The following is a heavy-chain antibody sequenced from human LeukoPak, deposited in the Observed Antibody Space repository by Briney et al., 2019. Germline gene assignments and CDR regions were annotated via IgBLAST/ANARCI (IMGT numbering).Heavy chain of an antibody. D-gene: IGHD3-10*01. CDR2: ISAYNGNT. CDR1: GDTFTSYG. J-gene: IGHJ4*02. V-gene: IGHV1-18*01. Sequence: ASLTVSCKASGDTFTSYGISWVRQAPGQGLEWMRWISAYNGNTNYAQKLQGRVTMTTDTSTSTAYMELRSLRSDDTAVYYCATLYGSEDFDYWGRGTLVTVSS. CDR3: ATLYGSEDFDY.